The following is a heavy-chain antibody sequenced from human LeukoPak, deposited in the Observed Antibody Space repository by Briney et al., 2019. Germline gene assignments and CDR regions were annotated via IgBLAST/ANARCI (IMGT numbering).Heavy chain of an antibody. CDR1: GGTFKRYP. D-gene: IGHD5-24*01. Sequence: SVKLSCKDSGGTFKRYPVTWVRQAPGQGLEWMGGIIPMLGTVKYAQKFQGRVTLTGDISTSTVYMELRSLTSDDTALYFCARGGGWADGYSPIDFWGQGTLVTVSS. J-gene: IGHJ4*02. CDR2: IIPMLGTV. CDR3: ARGGGWADGYSPIDF. V-gene: IGHV1-69*10.